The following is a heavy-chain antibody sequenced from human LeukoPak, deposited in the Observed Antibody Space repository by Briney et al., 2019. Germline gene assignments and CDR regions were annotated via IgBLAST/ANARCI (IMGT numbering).Heavy chain of an antibody. CDR3: AREIHYYDSSGYVDY. J-gene: IGHJ4*02. D-gene: IGHD3-22*01. CDR2: IYSGGST. Sequence: GGSLRLSCAASGFTFSSYAMSWVRQAPGKGLEWVSVIYSGGSTYYADSVKGRFTISRDNSKNTLYLQMNSLRAEDTAVYYCAREIHYYDSSGYVDYWGQGTLVTVSS. V-gene: IGHV3-53*01. CDR1: GFTFSSYA.